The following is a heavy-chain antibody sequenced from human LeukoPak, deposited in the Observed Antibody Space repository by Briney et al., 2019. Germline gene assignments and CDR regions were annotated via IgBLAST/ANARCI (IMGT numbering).Heavy chain of an antibody. V-gene: IGHV3-30*02. D-gene: IGHD4-17*01. Sequence: PGGSLRLSCAASGFTFSSYGMHWVRQAPGKGLEWVAFIRYDGSNKYYADSVKGRFTISRDNSKNTLYLQMNSLRAEDTAVYYCAKVPDPYGDYAVFDPWGQGTLVTVSS. J-gene: IGHJ5*02. CDR2: IRYDGSNK. CDR1: GFTFSSYG. CDR3: AKVPDPYGDYAVFDP.